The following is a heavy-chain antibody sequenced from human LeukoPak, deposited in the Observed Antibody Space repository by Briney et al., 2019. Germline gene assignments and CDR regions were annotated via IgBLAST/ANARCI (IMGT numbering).Heavy chain of an antibody. CDR3: AKDADYGSYGSYYFDY. CDR1: GFTFSSYA. D-gene: IGHD5-18*01. J-gene: IGHJ4*02. CDR2: ISYDGSNK. V-gene: IGHV3-30*18. Sequence: GGSLRLSCAASGFTFSSYAMSWVRQAPGKGLEWVAVISYDGSNKYYADSVKGRFTISKDNSKNTLYLQMNSLRAEDTAVYYCAKDADYGSYGSYYFDYWGQGTLVTVSS.